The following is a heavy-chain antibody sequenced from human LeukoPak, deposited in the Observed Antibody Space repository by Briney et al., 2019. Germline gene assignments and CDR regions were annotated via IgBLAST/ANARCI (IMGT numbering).Heavy chain of an antibody. CDR2: ISGSGGST. D-gene: IGHD3-22*01. J-gene: IGHJ4*02. CDR1: GFTLSSYA. V-gene: IGHV3-23*01. CDR3: AKHRFESGGYHSTD. Sequence: GGSLRLSCAASGFTLSSYAMGWVRQAPGKGLEWVSGISGSGGSTYYADSVKGRFTISRDNSKNTLYLQMNSLRDEDTAVYYCAKHRFESGGYHSTDWGQGTLVTVSS.